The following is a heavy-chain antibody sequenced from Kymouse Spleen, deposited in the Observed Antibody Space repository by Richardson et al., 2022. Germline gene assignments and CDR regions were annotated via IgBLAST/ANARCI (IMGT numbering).Heavy chain of an antibody. J-gene: IGHJ4*02. D-gene: IGHD6-19*01. CDR3: ARGGGWSFDY. CDR1: GGSFSGYY. Sequence: QVQLQQWGAGLLKPSETLSLTCAVYGGSFSGYYWSWIRQPPGKGLEWIGEINHSGSTNYNPSLKSRVTISVDTSKNQFSLKLSSVTAADTAVYYCARGGGWSFDYWGQGTLVTVSS. V-gene: IGHV4-34*01. CDR2: INHSGST.